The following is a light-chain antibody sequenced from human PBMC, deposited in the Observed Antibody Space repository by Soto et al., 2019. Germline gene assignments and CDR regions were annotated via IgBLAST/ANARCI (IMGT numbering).Light chain of an antibody. J-gene: IGKJ1*01. CDR1: QNIEMY. CDR3: QQFKDYVWT. CDR2: DAS. Sequence: DIQMTQSPSTLSASVGDRVTITCRASQNIEMYMAWYQQKPGRAPSLIIYDASTLERGVPSRFSGSGSGTEFTLIISNLQPDDFATYYCQQFKDYVWTFGQGTKVDIK. V-gene: IGKV1-5*01.